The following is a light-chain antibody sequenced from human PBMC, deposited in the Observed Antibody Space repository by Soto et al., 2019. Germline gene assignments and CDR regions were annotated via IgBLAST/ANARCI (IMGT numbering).Light chain of an antibody. Sequence: DIVMTQSPLSLPATPGEPASISCRSSQSLLHSNGYNFLDWYVQKPGQSPQLLIYMGSNRASGVPDRFSGSGSGTDFTLKIRRVEAEDVGVYYCMQALQTPRTFGQGTKVEIK. CDR1: QSLLHSNGYNF. CDR2: MGS. J-gene: IGKJ1*01. CDR3: MQALQTPRT. V-gene: IGKV2-28*01.